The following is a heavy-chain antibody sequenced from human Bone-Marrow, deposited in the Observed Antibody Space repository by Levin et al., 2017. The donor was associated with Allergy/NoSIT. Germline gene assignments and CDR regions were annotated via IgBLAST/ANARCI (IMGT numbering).Heavy chain of an antibody. CDR3: ARDQLRRATTAARWVDP. D-gene: IGHD5-24*01. CDR1: GFTFSNSW. Sequence: GGSLRLSCAASGFTFSNSWMSWVRQAPGKGLEWVANIKEDGSEKYYVDSVKGRFTISRDNAKNSLYVQMNSLRAEDTAVYYCARDQLRRATTAARWVDPWGQGTLVTVSS. V-gene: IGHV3-7*01. CDR2: IKEDGSEK. J-gene: IGHJ5*02.